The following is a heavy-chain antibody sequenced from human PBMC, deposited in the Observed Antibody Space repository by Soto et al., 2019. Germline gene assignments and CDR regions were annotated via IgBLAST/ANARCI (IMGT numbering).Heavy chain of an antibody. Sequence: EVLLLDSGGGLVQPGGSLRLSCAASGFTFSNYAMTWVRQAPGKGPEWISTVNNGGGGTYYADSVKGRFTISRDNSKNTLYLQVSSLRAEDTAVYYCAKVRLGRGIDYWGQGILVTVSS. J-gene: IGHJ4*02. V-gene: IGHV3-23*01. D-gene: IGHD3-10*01. CDR1: GFTFSNYA. CDR3: AKVRLGRGIDY. CDR2: VNNGGGGT.